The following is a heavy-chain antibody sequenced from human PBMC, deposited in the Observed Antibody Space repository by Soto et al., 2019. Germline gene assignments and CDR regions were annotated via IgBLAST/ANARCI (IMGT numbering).Heavy chain of an antibody. D-gene: IGHD3-16*01. CDR1: GFSFSAYN. CDR2: IKVGSSRI. J-gene: IGHJ1*01. Sequence: GGSLRLSCIGSGFSFSAYNMNWVRQAPGKGLEWVSSIKVGSSRIYQPNSMKGRFTISRDDARNSVYLQINSLRAEDTALYFCVRSPKIGVRGAFWGRGTQVTVSS. CDR3: VRSPKIGVRGAF. V-gene: IGHV3-21*01.